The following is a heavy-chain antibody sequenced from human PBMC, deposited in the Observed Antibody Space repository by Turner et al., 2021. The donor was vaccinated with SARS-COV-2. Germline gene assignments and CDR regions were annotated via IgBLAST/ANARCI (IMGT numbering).Heavy chain of an antibody. CDR1: GFTFSRYA. D-gene: IGHD6-19*01. CDR2: ISATGGST. CDR3: AKSDRGWLVIGPRGVGYFDY. V-gene: IGHV3-23*01. J-gene: IGHJ4*02. Sequence: EVQLLESGGGLLQPGGSLCLSCAAPGFTFSRYAMSWVRQAPGKGLEWVPAISATGGSTYYADSVKGRFTSSRDNSKNTLYLQMNSLRAEDTAVYYGAKSDRGWLVIGPRGVGYFDYWGQGTLVTVSS.